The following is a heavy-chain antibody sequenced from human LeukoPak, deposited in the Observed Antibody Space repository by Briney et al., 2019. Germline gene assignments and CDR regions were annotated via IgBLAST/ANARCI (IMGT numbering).Heavy chain of an antibody. Sequence: SETLSLTCTVSGYSISSGYYWGWIRQPPGKGLEWIGSIYHSGSTYYNPSLKSRVTISVDTSKNQFSLKLSSVTAADTAVYYCARRNYYDSSGYARWLAFDIWGQGTMVTVSS. CDR3: ARRNYYDSSGYARWLAFDI. CDR1: GYSISSGYY. D-gene: IGHD3-22*01. J-gene: IGHJ3*02. V-gene: IGHV4-38-2*02. CDR2: IYHSGST.